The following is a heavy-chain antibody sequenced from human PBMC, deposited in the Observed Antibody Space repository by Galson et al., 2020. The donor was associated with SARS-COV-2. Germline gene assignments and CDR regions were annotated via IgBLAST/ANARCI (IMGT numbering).Heavy chain of an antibody. CDR1: GGSINSSNW. CDR3: TKIPYYYHTRGDPYYSFGMDV. D-gene: IGHD3-22*01. Sequence: SQTLSLTCAVSGGSINSSNWWNWVRQPPGKGLEWIGEIYHSGSTSYNPSLKSRVTISVDKSKNLFSLKLSSVTAADTAVYYCTKIPYYYHTRGDPYYSFGMDVWGQGTTVIVSS. V-gene: IGHV4-4*02. J-gene: IGHJ6*02. CDR2: IYHSGST.